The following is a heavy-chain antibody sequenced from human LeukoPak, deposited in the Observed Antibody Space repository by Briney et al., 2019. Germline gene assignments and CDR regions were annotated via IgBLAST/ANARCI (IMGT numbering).Heavy chain of an antibody. D-gene: IGHD6-13*01. CDR2: IYTSGST. CDR1: GGSISSGSYY. CDR3: ARHDGYSDY. Sequence: SETLSLTCTVSGGSISSGSYYWSWIRQPAGKGPEWIGRIYTSGSTNYNPSLKSRVTISVDTSKNQFSLKLSSVTAADTAVYYCARHDGYSDYWGQGTLVTVSS. V-gene: IGHV4-61*02. J-gene: IGHJ4*02.